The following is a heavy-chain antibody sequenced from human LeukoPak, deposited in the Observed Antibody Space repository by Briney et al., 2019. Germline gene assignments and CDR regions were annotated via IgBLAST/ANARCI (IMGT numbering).Heavy chain of an antibody. D-gene: IGHD6-19*01. CDR3: ARRVAVAPTVSNYYYYGMDV. Sequence: GASVKVSCKASGYTFTSYGISWVRQAPGQGLEWMGIINPSGGSTSYAQKFQGRVTMTRDTSTSTVYMELSSLRSEDTAVYYCARRVAVAPTVSNYYYYGMDVWGQGTTVTVSS. J-gene: IGHJ6*02. CDR1: GYTFTSYG. CDR2: INPSGGST. V-gene: IGHV1-46*01.